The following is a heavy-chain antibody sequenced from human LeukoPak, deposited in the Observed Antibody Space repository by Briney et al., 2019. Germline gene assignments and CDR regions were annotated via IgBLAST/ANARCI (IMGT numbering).Heavy chain of an antibody. CDR2: ISSSSSYI. CDR1: GFTFNSYS. Sequence: PGGSLRLSCAASGFTFNSYSMNWVRQAPGKGLEWVSSISSSSSYIYYADSVKGRFTISRDNAKNSLYLQMNSLRAEDTAVYYCARRITFGGGSDYWDQGTLVTVSS. D-gene: IGHD3-16*01. CDR3: ARRITFGGGSDY. J-gene: IGHJ4*02. V-gene: IGHV3-21*01.